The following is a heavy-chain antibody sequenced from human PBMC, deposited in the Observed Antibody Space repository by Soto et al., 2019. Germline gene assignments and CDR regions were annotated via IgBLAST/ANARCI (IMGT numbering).Heavy chain of an antibody. CDR2: ISAYNGNT. CDR3: ARDPIVGATFSDY. Sequence: ASVKVSCKASGYTFTSYGISWVRQAPGQGLEWMGWISAYNGNTNYAQKPQGRVTMTTDTSTSTAHMELRSLRSDDTAVYYCARDPIVGATFSDYWGQGTLVTVSS. J-gene: IGHJ4*02. CDR1: GYTFTSYG. D-gene: IGHD1-26*01. V-gene: IGHV1-18*01.